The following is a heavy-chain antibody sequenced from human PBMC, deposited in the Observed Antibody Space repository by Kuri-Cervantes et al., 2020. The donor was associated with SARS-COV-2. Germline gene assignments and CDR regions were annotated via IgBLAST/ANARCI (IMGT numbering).Heavy chain of an antibody. Sequence: GESLKISCAASGFTFSRNAMHWVRQAPGKGLEYVSSISDNGGSTYYANSVKGRFTISRDNSKNTLYLRMDNLRAEDMAVYYCAKDRDTSGYYYYYMDVWGTGTMVTFSS. CDR3: AKDRDTSGYYYYYMDV. V-gene: IGHV3-64*01. J-gene: IGHJ6*03. CDR1: GFTFSRNA. CDR2: ISDNGGST. D-gene: IGHD3-22*01.